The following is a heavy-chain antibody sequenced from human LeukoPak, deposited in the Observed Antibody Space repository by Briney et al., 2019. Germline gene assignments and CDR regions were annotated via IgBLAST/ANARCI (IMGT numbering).Heavy chain of an antibody. J-gene: IGHJ4*02. Sequence: GGSLRLSCAASGFTFSSYWMTWIRQAPGKGLEWVANIKQDGSEKCYVDSVKGRFTISRDNAKNSLYLQMNSLRAEDTAVYYCARDAGGGYSCYDCWGQGTLVTVSS. CDR1: GFTFSSYW. V-gene: IGHV3-7*01. D-gene: IGHD5-18*01. CDR2: IKQDGSEK. CDR3: ARDAGGGYSCYDC.